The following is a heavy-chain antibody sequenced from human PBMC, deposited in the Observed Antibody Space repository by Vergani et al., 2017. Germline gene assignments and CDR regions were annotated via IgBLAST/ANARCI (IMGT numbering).Heavy chain of an antibody. Sequence: EVQLLESGGGLVQPGGSLRLSCAASGFTFSSYAMSWVRQAPGKGLEWVSAISGSGGSTYYADSVKGRFTISRDNSNNTLYLQMNSLRAEDTAVYYCAKAGVGGWYMFRVAAFDIWGQGTMVTVSS. V-gene: IGHV3-23*01. D-gene: IGHD6-19*01. J-gene: IGHJ3*02. CDR2: ISGSGGST. CDR1: GFTFSSYA. CDR3: AKAGVGGWYMFRVAAFDI.